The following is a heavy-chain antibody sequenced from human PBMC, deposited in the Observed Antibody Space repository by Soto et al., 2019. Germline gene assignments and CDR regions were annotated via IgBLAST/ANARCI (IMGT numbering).Heavy chain of an antibody. CDR1: GFTFSSYA. CDR2: ISYDGSNK. CDR3: ARGDTAMSESADY. D-gene: IGHD5-18*01. Sequence: QVQLVESGGGVVQPGRSLRLSCAASGFTFSSYAMHWVRQAPGKGLEWVAVISYDGSNKYYADSVKGRFTISRDNSKNTLYLQMNSLRAEDTAVYYCARGDTAMSESADYWGQGTLVTVSS. V-gene: IGHV3-30-3*01. J-gene: IGHJ4*02.